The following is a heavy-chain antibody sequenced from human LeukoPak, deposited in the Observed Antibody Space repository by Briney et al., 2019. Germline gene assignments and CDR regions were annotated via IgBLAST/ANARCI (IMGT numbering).Heavy chain of an antibody. D-gene: IGHD3-10*01. V-gene: IGHV1-46*01. Sequence: ASVTVSCKASGYTLTSYYLHWVRQAPGQGLEWMAIINPSGGSTSHAQKFQGRVTMTRDTSASTVYMELRSLRSEDTAVYYCARVDYYGSGNYFDYWGQGSLVTVSS. CDR1: GYTLTSYY. J-gene: IGHJ4*02. CDR3: ARVDYYGSGNYFDY. CDR2: INPSGGST.